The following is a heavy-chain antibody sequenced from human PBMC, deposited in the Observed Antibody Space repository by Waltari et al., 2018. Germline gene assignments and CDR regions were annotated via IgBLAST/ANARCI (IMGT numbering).Heavy chain of an antibody. D-gene: IGHD2-21*02. CDR3: VRDRTNAYCGSDCSPY. J-gene: IGHJ4*02. CDR1: GFAFSSYW. Sequence: EVQLVESGGGLVQPGGSLRLSCAASGFAFSSYWMHWVRQHSEKGLVWVSRINTDGRSPTYADSVKGRFTISRDNAKNTLFLQMNSLRAEDTGVYYCVRDRTNAYCGSDCSPYWGQGTLVTVSS. CDR2: INTDGRSP. V-gene: IGHV3-74*01.